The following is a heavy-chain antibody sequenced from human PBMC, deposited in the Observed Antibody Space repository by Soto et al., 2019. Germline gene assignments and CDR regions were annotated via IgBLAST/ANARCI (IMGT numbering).Heavy chain of an antibody. V-gene: IGHV3-23*01. J-gene: IGHJ4*02. CDR1: GFTFSNQP. Sequence: GGSLRLSCAASGFTFSNQPMTWVRQAPGKGLEWVSAISDDGISTYYADSVKGRFTISRDNSKNTLSVQMNSLRPEDTAVYYCAKFHRYTGSSFDNWGQGTQVTV. CDR2: ISDDGIST. CDR3: AKFHRYTGSSFDN. D-gene: IGHD1-26*01.